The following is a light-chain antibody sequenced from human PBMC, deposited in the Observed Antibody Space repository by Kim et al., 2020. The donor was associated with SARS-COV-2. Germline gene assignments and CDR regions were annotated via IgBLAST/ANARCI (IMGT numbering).Light chain of an antibody. Sequence: QSVLTQAPSASGTPGQSVTISCSGSRSNIGTNYVFWYQQLPGTAPKLLIYRNNQRPSGVPDRFSGSKSGTSASLAISGLRSEDEADYYCAAWDDSLSGGVFGGGTKVTVL. CDR3: AAWDDSLSGGV. CDR1: RSNIGTNY. CDR2: RNN. J-gene: IGLJ3*02. V-gene: IGLV1-47*01.